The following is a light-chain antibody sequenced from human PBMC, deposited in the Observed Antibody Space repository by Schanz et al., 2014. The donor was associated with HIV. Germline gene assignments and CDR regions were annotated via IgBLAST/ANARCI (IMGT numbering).Light chain of an antibody. V-gene: IGLV2-14*03. J-gene: IGLJ1*01. CDR1: SSDVGGSDS. Sequence: QSALTQPASVSGSPGQSITISCPGTSSDVGGSDSVSWFQQNPGKAPRLLIYDVTNRPSGVSHRFSGSKSGNTASLTISGLQGEDEADYYCCSYVDSSTFVFGTGTKLTVL. CDR2: DVT. CDR3: CSYVDSSTFV.